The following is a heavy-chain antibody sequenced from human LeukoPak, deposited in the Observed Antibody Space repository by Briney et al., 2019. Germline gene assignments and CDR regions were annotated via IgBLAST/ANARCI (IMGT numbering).Heavy chain of an antibody. Sequence: TGGSLRLSCAASGFSLSSYGVNWVRQAPGKGLEWVSCISNTYSDMYYADSVKGRFTVSRDNAKNSVYLQMNSLTAEDTAVYYCARDPTSERFQYFDYWGQGALVTVSS. D-gene: IGHD2-2*01. V-gene: IGHV3-21*06. CDR1: GFSLSSYG. CDR2: ISNTYSDM. J-gene: IGHJ4*02. CDR3: ARDPTSERFQYFDY.